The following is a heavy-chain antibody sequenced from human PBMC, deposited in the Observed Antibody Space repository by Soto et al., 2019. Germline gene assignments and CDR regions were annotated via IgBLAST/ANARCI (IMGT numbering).Heavy chain of an antibody. V-gene: IGHV1-2*02. CDR1: GYTFTGYY. CDR3: ARDATLLTRDYYYGMDV. D-gene: IGHD2-15*01. J-gene: IGHJ6*02. CDR2: INPNSGGT. Sequence: ASVKVSCKASGYTFTGYYMHGVRQAPGQGLEWMGWINPNSGGTNYAQKFQGRVTMTRDTSISTAYMELSRLRSDDTAVYYCARDATLLTRDYYYGMDVWGQGTTVTVSS.